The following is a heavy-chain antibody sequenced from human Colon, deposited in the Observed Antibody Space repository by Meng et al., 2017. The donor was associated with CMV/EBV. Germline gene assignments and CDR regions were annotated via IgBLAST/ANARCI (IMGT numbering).Heavy chain of an antibody. CDR2: ISASGIST. CDR1: GFSFSTFG. CDR3: SLRKVVVPAPKKSWPYYYGMDV. V-gene: IGHV3-23*01. D-gene: IGHD2-2*01. Sequence: GGSLRLSCAASGFSFSTFGMTWVRQAPGKGLEWVSVISASGISTYYADSVKGRFTISRDNSNNTVDLQLNSLRAEDTAVYYCSLRKVVVPAPKKSWPYYYGMDVWGQGTTVTVSS. J-gene: IGHJ6*02.